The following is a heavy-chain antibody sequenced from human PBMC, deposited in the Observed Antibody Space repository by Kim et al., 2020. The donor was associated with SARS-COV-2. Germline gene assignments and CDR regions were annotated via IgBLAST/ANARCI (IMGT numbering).Heavy chain of an antibody. CDR3: ARGDGPGSYLIDY. J-gene: IGHJ4*02. Sequence: AQSVKGRFTSSKEHSTGTVFLQMNSLRPEDTAVYYCARGDGPGSYLIDYWGQGTLVTVSS. V-gene: IGHV3-30*01. D-gene: IGHD3-10*01.